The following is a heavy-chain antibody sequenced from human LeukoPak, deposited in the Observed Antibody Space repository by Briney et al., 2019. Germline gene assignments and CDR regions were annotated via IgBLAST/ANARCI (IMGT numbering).Heavy chain of an antibody. CDR3: ARATLSSGGSCPLDY. CDR1: GFTVSSNY. Sequence: GGSLRLSCAASGFTVSSNYMSWVRLAPGKGLEWVSVIYSGGSTYYADSVKGRFTISRHNSKNTLYLQMNSLRAEDTAVYYCARATLSSGGSCPLDYWGQGTLVTVSS. D-gene: IGHD2-15*01. V-gene: IGHV3-53*04. J-gene: IGHJ4*02. CDR2: IYSGGST.